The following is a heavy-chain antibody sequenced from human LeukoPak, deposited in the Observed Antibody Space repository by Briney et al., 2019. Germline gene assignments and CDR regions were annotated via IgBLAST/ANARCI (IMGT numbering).Heavy chain of an antibody. V-gene: IGHV1-69*13. CDR2: ITPIFGTA. CDR1: GGTFSRNA. J-gene: IGHJ4*02. Sequence: SVKVSCKAYGGTFSRNAISWVRQAPGQGLEWMGGITPIFGTANYAQKFQDRVTITADVSTTTAYLELSSLRSEDTAVYYCARQITMIRGVGFVYWGQGTLVTVSS. CDR3: ARQITMIRGVGFVY. D-gene: IGHD3-10*01.